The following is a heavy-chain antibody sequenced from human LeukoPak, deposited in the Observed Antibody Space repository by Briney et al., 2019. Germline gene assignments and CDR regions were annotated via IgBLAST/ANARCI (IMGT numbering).Heavy chain of an antibody. V-gene: IGHV3-30*18. Sequence: PGRSLRLSCTASGFTFSSYGMHWVRQAPGKGLXXXANIASDGSDRHYADSVKGRFTISRDNSKNTVYLQMNSLRGEDTAVYYCAKDRSNSWTFDYWGQGTLVTVSS. CDR1: GFTFSSYG. D-gene: IGHD6-13*01. CDR2: IASDGSDR. J-gene: IGHJ4*02. CDR3: AKDRSNSWTFDY.